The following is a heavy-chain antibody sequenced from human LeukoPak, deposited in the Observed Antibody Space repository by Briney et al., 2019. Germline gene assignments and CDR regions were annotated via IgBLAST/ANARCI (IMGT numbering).Heavy chain of an antibody. V-gene: IGHV4-34*01. CDR1: GPSFSGYF. CDR2: INHRGDT. D-gene: IGHD2-2*03. J-gene: IGHJ5*02. CDR3: ARSPSRQNWIASLYKWFDP. Sequence: SETLSLTCAVHGPSFSGYFWSWIRQPPGKGLEWIGEINHRGDTNYNPSLKSRVTISVDTSNNQFSVRLTSVTAADTAVYYCARSPSRQNWIASLYKWFDPWGQGTLVTVAS.